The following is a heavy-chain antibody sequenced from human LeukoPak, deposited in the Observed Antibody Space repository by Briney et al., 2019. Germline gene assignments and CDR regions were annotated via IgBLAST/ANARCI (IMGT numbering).Heavy chain of an antibody. CDR1: GGSISSGSYY. J-gene: IGHJ3*02. V-gene: IGHV4-61*02. D-gene: IGHD5-18*01. CDR3: ASYGYKGFAFDI. Sequence: SQTLSLTCTVSGGSISSGSYYWSWIRQPAGKGLEWIGRIYTSGSTNYNPSLKSRVTISVDTSKNQFSLKLSSVTAADTAVYYCASYGYKGFAFDIWGQGTMVTVSS. CDR2: IYTSGST.